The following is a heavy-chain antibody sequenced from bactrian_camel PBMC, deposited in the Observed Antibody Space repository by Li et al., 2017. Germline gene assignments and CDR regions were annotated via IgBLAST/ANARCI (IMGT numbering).Heavy chain of an antibody. D-gene: IGHD7*01. CDR2: LHRDGTI. CDR3: TTWRPASRAETGCLAPQAIYVHTY. CDR1: GYSYAAYC. Sequence: HVQLVESGGGSVQSGGSLRLSCLAPGYSYAAYCMGWFRQGPGKEREGVAGLHRDGTISYADSVKGRFTVSQDKKTVYLQMSGLKIADTAIYYCTTWRPASRAETGCLAPQAIYVHTYWDQGTQVTVS. V-gene: IGHV3S53*01. J-gene: IGHJ4*01.